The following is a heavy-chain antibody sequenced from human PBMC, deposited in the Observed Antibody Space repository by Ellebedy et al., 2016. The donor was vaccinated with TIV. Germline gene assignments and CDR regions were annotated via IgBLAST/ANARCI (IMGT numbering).Heavy chain of an antibody. Sequence: GGSLRLSCSASGFTFGNYYMHWVRQTTGKRLEWVAAFGTAGDTYYSGSVKGRFTISREDAKNSLFLQLNSLRAGDTAVYYCAREGNYGSNINMDPFDIWGQGTMVIVSS. CDR1: GFTFGNYY. D-gene: IGHD4-23*01. CDR2: FGTAGDT. CDR3: AREGNYGSNINMDPFDI. J-gene: IGHJ3*02. V-gene: IGHV3-13*01.